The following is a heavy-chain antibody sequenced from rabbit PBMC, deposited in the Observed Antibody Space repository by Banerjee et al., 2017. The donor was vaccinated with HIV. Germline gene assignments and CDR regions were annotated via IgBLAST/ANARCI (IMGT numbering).Heavy chain of an antibody. CDR3: ARDYGGSSYGL. D-gene: IGHD8-1*01. CDR2: IYAGDGST. CDR1: GFSFSSSYW. V-gene: IGHV1S45*01. J-gene: IGHJ4*01. Sequence: QEQLEESGGDLVKPEGSLTLTCTASGFSFSSSYWIWWVRQAPGKGLEWIGTIYAGDGSTDYASWAKGRFTISKTSSTTVTLQMTSLTAADTATYFCARDYGGSSYGLWGPGTLVTV.